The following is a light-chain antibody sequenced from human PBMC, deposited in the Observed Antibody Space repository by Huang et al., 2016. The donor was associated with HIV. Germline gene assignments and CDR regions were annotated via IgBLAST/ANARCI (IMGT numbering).Light chain of an antibody. CDR3: QHYSKWPPLT. CDR1: QSIGTN. Sequence: IILTQSPATLSVSPGEGATLSCRASQSIGTNLAWYQQGPGQAPILLVYGASTRATGFPVRCSGSGSGTQFNLLLSSLQSEDFATYYCQHYSKWPPLTFGGGTKVDI. CDR2: GAS. J-gene: IGKJ4*01. V-gene: IGKV3-15*01.